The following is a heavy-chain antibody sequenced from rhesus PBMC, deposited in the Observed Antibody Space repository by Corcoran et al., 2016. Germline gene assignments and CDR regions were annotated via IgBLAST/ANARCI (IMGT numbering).Heavy chain of an antibody. J-gene: IGHJ5-1*01. CDR1: GYSISSGYG. CDR2: SGYSRGRN. D-gene: IGHD4-35*01. Sequence: QVQLQESGPGLVKPSETLSLTCAVSGYSISSGYGWSWIRQPPGKGLEWSGYSGYSRGRNKSTPSLKSRITISKDTSRSQFSRKLSPVTAADTAVYYGATPHPHYGNNNVNGSEVWGPGVLVPVSS. V-gene: IGHV4-127*01. CDR3: ATPHPHYGNNNVNGSEV.